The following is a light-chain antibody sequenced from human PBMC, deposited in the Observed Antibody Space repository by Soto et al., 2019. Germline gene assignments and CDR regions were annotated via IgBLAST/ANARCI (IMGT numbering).Light chain of an antibody. Sequence: DIVMTQSPLSLPVTPGEPASISCRSSQSLLHSNGYNYLDWYLQKPGQSPQVMIYFGSNRASGVSDRFSGSGSGTDFTLKISRVEAEDVGVYYCMQALQTPYTFGQGTKLEIK. CDR3: MQALQTPYT. CDR1: QSLLHSNGYNY. J-gene: IGKJ2*01. V-gene: IGKV2-28*01. CDR2: FGS.